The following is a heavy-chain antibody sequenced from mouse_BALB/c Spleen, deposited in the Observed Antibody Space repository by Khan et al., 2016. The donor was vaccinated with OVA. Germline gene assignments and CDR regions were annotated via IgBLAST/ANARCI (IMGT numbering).Heavy chain of an antibody. J-gene: IGHJ2*01. CDR3: AKYQGGDFDY. CDR1: GYSITSDYA. D-gene: IGHD3-2*02. CDR2: ISYSGNT. V-gene: IGHV3-2*02. Sequence: VQLKESGPGLVKPSQSLSLTCTVTGYSITSDYAWNWIRQFPGNKLEWMGYISYSGNTKYNPSLKSRISITRDTSKNQFFLQWNFVTIWDTATYYCAKYQGGDFDYWGQGTTLTVSS.